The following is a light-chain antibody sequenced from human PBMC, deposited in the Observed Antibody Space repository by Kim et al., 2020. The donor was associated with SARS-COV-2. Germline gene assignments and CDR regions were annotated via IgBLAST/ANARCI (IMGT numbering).Light chain of an antibody. CDR1: RSNIGNNA. Sequence: ELTQPPSVSEAPGQRVTISCSGSRSNIGNNAVNWYQQLPGKAPKLLIYYDDLLPSGVSDRFSGSKSGTSGSLAISGLQSEDEAEYYCAAWDDTLNGPVFGGGTQLTVL. CDR2: YDD. J-gene: IGLJ3*02. V-gene: IGLV1-36*01. CDR3: AAWDDTLNGPV.